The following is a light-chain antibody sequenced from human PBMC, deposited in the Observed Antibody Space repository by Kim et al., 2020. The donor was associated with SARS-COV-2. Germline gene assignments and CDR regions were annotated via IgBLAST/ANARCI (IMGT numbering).Light chain of an antibody. CDR1: QGIGND. J-gene: IGKJ5*01. Sequence: ASVGDRVTINRRASQGIGNDLGCDQQNPGRARKSLIYGTSNLQSGVPSRFSGSGSETECTLTFNSLQPEDFATYFCLQHRSYPSAFGQGTRLVIK. V-gene: IGKV1-17*01. CDR3: LQHRSYPSA. CDR2: GTS.